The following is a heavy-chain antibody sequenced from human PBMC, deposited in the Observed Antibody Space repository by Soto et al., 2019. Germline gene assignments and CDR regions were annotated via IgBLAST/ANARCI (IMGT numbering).Heavy chain of an antibody. CDR1: GDTFSSYT. V-gene: IGHV1-69*02. Sequence: ASVKVSCKASGDTFSSYTISWVRQAPGQGLEWMGRIIPILGIANYAQKFQGRVTITADKSTSTAYMELSSLRSEDTAVYYCARSPYSSGWYYFDYWGQGTLVTVSS. D-gene: IGHD6-19*01. J-gene: IGHJ4*02. CDR3: ARSPYSSGWYYFDY. CDR2: IIPILGIA.